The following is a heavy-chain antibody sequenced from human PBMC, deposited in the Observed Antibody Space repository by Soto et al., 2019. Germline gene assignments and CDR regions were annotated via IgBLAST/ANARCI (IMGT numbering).Heavy chain of an antibody. J-gene: IGHJ3*02. CDR3: AKEGSYMGGAFDI. CDR2: ISGSGGHT. V-gene: IGHV3-23*01. Sequence: EVQLLESGGHLVQPGGSQRLSCTPSGISFSTYAMSWVRQAPGKGPEWVSGISGSGGHTYYADSVKGRFTISRDSSNKTLYLQMSSLRAEDTAVYYCAKEGSYMGGAFDIWGPGTMVTVSS. CDR1: GISFSTYA. D-gene: IGHD3-16*01.